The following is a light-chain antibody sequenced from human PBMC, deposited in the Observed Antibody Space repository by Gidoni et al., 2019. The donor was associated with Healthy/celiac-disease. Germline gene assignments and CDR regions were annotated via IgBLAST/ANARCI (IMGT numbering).Light chain of an antibody. CDR2: GAS. Sequence: DIVMTQSPATLSVSPGERATLSCRASPSVSDNLAWYQQKPGQAPRLLIYGASTRATRIPARFSGSGSGTEFTLTISSLQSEDFAVYYCQQYNDWPPYTFGQGTKLEIK. CDR3: QQYNDWPPYT. V-gene: IGKV3-15*01. J-gene: IGKJ2*01. CDR1: PSVSDN.